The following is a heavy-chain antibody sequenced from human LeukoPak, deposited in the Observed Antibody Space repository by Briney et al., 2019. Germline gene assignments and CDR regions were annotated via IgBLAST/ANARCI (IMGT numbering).Heavy chain of an antibody. CDR1: GYTFTSYG. CDR3: ARRTVTTADDAFDI. Sequence: ASVKVSCKASGYTFTSYGISWVRQAPGQGLEWMGWISAYNGNTNYAQKLQGRVTMPTDTSTSTAYMELRSLRSDDTAVYYCARRTVTTADDAFDIWGQGTMVTVSS. J-gene: IGHJ3*02. V-gene: IGHV1-18*01. CDR2: ISAYNGNT. D-gene: IGHD4-17*01.